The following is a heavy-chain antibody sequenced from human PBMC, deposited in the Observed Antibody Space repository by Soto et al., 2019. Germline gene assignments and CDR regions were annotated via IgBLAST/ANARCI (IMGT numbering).Heavy chain of an antibody. CDR3: ARDHPDYDILTGYKPSDY. Sequence: QVQLVQSGAEVKKPGASVKVSCKASGYTFTSYGISWVRQAPGQGLEWMGWISAYNGNTNYAQKLQGRFTMTTDTSTSTAYMELRSLRSDDTAVYYCARDHPDYDILTGYKPSDYWGQGTLVTVSS. J-gene: IGHJ4*02. CDR2: ISAYNGNT. V-gene: IGHV1-18*01. D-gene: IGHD3-9*01. CDR1: GYTFTSYG.